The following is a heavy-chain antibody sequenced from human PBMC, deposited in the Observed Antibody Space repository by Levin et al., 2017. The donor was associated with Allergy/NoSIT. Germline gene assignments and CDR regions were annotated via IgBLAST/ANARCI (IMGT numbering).Heavy chain of an antibody. J-gene: IGHJ6*02. CDR1: GFTFSSYS. CDR2: ISSSSSYI. CDR3: ARDLVGGGSYWAQNYYYGMDV. D-gene: IGHD1-26*01. Sequence: GGSLRLSCAASGFTFSSYSMNWVRQAPGKGLEWVSSISSSSSYIYYADSVKGRFTISRDNAKNSLYLQMNSLRAEDTAVYYCARDLVGGGSYWAQNYYYGMDVWGQGTTVTVSS. V-gene: IGHV3-21*01.